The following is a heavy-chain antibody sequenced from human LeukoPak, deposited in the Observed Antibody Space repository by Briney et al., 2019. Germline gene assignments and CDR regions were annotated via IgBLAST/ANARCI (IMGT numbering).Heavy chain of an antibody. V-gene: IGHV1-18*01. CDR2: ISAYNGNT. Sequence: GASVKVSCKASGYTFTSYGISWVRRAPGQGLEWMGWISAYNGNTNYAQKLQGRVTMTTDTSTSTAYMELRSLRSDDTAVYYCARGTFLGYCSSTSCPPNWFDPWGQGTLVTVSS. CDR1: GYTFTSYG. J-gene: IGHJ5*02. D-gene: IGHD2-2*01. CDR3: ARGTFLGYCSSTSCPPNWFDP.